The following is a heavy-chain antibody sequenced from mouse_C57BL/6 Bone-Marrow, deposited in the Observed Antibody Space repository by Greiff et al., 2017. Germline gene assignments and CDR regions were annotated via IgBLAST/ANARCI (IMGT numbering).Heavy chain of an antibody. J-gene: IGHJ2*01. Sequence: LVESGAELVRPGASVTLSCKASGYTFTDYEMHWVKQTPVHGLDWIGALDPYTGGTAYNQKFKGKAILTADKSSSTAYMELRRLTSEDSAVYYCTRCHGSSGAYFDYWGQGTTLTVSS. D-gene: IGHD1-1*01. CDR1: GYTFTDYE. CDR3: TRCHGSSGAYFDY. CDR2: LDPYTGGT. V-gene: IGHV1-15*01.